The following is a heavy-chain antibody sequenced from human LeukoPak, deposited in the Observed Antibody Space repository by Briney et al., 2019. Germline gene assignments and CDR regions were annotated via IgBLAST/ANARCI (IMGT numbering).Heavy chain of an antibody. CDR1: GFTFSSYA. CDR2: ISGSGVST. V-gene: IGHV3-23*01. Sequence: PGGSLRLSCAASGFTFSSYAMSWVRQAPGRGLEWVSAISGSGVSTYYADSVKGRFTISRDIFKNTLYLQMNSLRAEDTAVYYCARGLSGYASSLGYWGQGTLVTVSA. CDR3: ARGLSGYASSLGY. J-gene: IGHJ4*02. D-gene: IGHD6-6*01.